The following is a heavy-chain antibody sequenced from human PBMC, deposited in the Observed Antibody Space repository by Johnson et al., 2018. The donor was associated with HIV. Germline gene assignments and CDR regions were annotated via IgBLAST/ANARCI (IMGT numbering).Heavy chain of an antibody. J-gene: IGHJ3*02. CDR3: AKEIFPGVVVVAATGEAAFDI. CDR2: ISWNSGSI. Sequence: VQLVESGGGLVQPGRSLRLSCAASGFTFDDYAMHWVRQAPGKGLEWVSGISWNSGSIGYADSVKGRFTISRDNAKHSLYLQMNSLRAEDTALYYCAKEIFPGVVVVAATGEAAFDIWGQGTMVTVSS. V-gene: IGHV3-9*01. D-gene: IGHD2-15*01. CDR1: GFTFDDYA.